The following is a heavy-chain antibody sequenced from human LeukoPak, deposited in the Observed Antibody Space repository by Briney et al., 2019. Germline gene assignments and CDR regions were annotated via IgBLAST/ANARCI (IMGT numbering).Heavy chain of an antibody. D-gene: IGHD3-10*01. CDR1: GGTFSSYA. CDR2: IIPIFGTA. Sequence: SVKVSCKTSGGTFSSYAISWVLQAPGQGLEWMGGIIPIFGTANYAQKFQGRVTITTDESTSTAYMELSSLRSEDTAVYYCARAPFGVYNWFDPWGQGTLVTVSS. V-gene: IGHV1-69*05. J-gene: IGHJ5*02. CDR3: ARAPFGVYNWFDP.